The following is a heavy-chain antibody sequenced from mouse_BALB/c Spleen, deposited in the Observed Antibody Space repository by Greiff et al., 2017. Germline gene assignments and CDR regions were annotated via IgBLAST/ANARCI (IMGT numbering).Heavy chain of an antibody. V-gene: IGHV1-69*02. CDR3: NACYGSSPFAY. Sequence: QVQLQQPGAELVKPGASVKLSCKASGYTFTSYWMHWVKQRPGQGLEWIGEIDPSDSYTNYNQKFKGKATLTVDTSSNTAYLQLSSLTSEDTAVYYCNACYGSSPFAYWGQGTLVTVSA. CDR2: IDPSDSYT. J-gene: IGHJ3*01. CDR1: GYTFTSYW. D-gene: IGHD1-1*01.